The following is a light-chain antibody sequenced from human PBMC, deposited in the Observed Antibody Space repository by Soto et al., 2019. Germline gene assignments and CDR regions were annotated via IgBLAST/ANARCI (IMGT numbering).Light chain of an antibody. V-gene: IGKV1-5*01. J-gene: IGKJ4*01. CDR1: HTITSC. Sequence: VQMTQSPSALSGSVVDRITLTCLASHTITSCIAWYQQKPGKAPKLLIYDASTRETGVPARFSGSGSGTHFTLTINNLQPEDVGTYYCQQYDNLPLTFGRGTKVDIK. CDR2: DAS. CDR3: QQYDNLPLT.